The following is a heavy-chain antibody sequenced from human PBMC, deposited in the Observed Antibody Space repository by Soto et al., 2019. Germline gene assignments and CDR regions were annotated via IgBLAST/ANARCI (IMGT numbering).Heavy chain of an antibody. Sequence: QVQLQESGPGLVKPSQTLSLTCTVSGGSISSGGYYWSWIRQHPGTGLEWIGYISYSGRTYYNPFVKSRFTISVATSKYLFSLILNSVTAADTAVYYCARGVPHWGQGTLVTVSS. CDR1: GGSISSGGYY. V-gene: IGHV4-31*03. J-gene: IGHJ4*01. CDR2: ISYSGRT. CDR3: ARGVPH.